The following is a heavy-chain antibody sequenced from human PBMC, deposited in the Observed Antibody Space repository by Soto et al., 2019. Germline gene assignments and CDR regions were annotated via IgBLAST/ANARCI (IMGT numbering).Heavy chain of an antibody. V-gene: IGHV3-33*01. D-gene: IGHD6-6*01. CDR1: GFTFSSYG. Sequence: QVQLVESGGGVVQPGRSLRLSCAASGFTFSSYGMHWVRQAPGKGLEWVAVIWYDGSNKYYADSVKGRFTISRDNSKNTLYLQMNSLRAEDTAVYYCARASSFARSYNWFDPWGQGTLVTVSS. CDR2: IWYDGSNK. CDR3: ARASSFARSYNWFDP. J-gene: IGHJ5*02.